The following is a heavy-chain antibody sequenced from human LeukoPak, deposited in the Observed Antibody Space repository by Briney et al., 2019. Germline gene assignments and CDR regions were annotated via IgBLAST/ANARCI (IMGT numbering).Heavy chain of an antibody. Sequence: ASVKVSCKASGYTFTSYAMNWVRQAPGQGLEWMGWINTNTGNPTYAQGFTGRFVFSLDTSVSTAYLQICSLKAEHTAVYYCARERMRCSSTSCYLDYWGQGTLVTVSS. CDR3: ARERMRCSSTSCYLDY. J-gene: IGHJ4*02. V-gene: IGHV7-4-1*01. CDR2: INTNTGNP. CDR1: GYTFTSYA. D-gene: IGHD2-2*01.